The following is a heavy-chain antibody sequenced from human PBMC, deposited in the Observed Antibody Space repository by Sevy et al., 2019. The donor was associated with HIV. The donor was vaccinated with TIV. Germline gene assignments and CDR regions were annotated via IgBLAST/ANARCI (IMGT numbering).Heavy chain of an antibody. J-gene: IGHJ4*02. V-gene: IGHV4-31*03. Sequence: SETLSLTCTVSGGSIRSSGDYWSWIRQHPGKGLEWIAYIYHSGSTYSNPSLKSRLTISVDTSKDQFSLRLTSVTAADTGVYYCAEVAPDYDFLTGYRDYFQDWGQGTLVTVSS. CDR3: AEVAPDYDFLTGYRDYFQD. D-gene: IGHD3-9*01. CDR1: GGSIRSSGDY. CDR2: IYHSGST.